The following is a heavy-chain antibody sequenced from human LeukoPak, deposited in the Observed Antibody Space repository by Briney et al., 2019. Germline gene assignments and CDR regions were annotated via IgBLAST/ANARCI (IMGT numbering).Heavy chain of an antibody. D-gene: IGHD3-10*01. CDR2: IYNSGTT. V-gene: IGHV4-59*05. J-gene: IGHJ4*01. Sequence: PSETLSLTCTVSGGSISSYYWSWIRQPPGKGLEWIGSIYNSGTTYYNPSFKSRVTISVDTSKNQFSLKVSSVTAADTAVYYCASRVYGLGSFNYWGQGTLVTVSS. CDR1: GGSISSYY. CDR3: ASRVYGLGSFNY.